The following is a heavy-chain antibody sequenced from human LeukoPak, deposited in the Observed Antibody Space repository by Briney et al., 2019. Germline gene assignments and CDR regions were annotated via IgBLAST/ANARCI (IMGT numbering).Heavy chain of an antibody. V-gene: IGHV3-9*01. Sequence: GGSPRLSCAASGFSFENYGMHWVRQAPGKGLEWVSSISWHSNNIGYVDAVKGRFKISRDNAKNSLSLQMNSLRTEDTALYYCAKGRGLRFFDWLLKKDAFDIWGQGTMVTVSS. CDR3: AKGRGLRFFDWLLKKDAFDI. J-gene: IGHJ3*02. CDR1: GFSFENYG. D-gene: IGHD3-3*01. CDR2: ISWHSNNI.